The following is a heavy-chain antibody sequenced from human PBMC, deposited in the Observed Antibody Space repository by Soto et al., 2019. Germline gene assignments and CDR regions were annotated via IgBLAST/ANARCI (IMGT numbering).Heavy chain of an antibody. J-gene: IGHJ4*02. CDR1: GFTFGDYA. D-gene: IGHD6-19*01. CDR3: TRDASPRYSSGWYSFDY. CDR2: IRSKAYGGTT. V-gene: IGHV3-49*03. Sequence: GGSLRLSCTASGFTFGDYAMSWFRQAPGKGLEWVGFIRSKAYGGTTEYAASVKGRFTISRDDSKSIAYLQMNSLKTEDTAVYYCTRDASPRYSSGWYSFDYWGQGTLVTVSS.